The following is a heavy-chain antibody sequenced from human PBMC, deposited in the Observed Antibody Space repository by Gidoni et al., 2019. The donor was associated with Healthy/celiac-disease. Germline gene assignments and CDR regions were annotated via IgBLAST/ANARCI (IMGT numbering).Heavy chain of an antibody. CDR3: ARSLYYDFWSGSGPFDY. V-gene: IGHV4-39*01. D-gene: IGHD3-3*01. Sequence: QLQLQESVPGLLKPSETLSRTDTVSGCPISSRSYFWGWIRQPPGKGLEWIGRIYYSGRTYDNPSLKSRVTISVDTSKNQFSLKLSSVTAADTAVYYCARSLYYDFWSGSGPFDYWGQGTLVTVSS. J-gene: IGHJ4*02. CDR1: GCPISSRSYF. CDR2: IYYSGRT.